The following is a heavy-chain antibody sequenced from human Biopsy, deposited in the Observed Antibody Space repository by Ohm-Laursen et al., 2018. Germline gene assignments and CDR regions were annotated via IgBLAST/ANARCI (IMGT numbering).Heavy chain of an antibody. Sequence: GASVKVSCKASGYTFTSYDINWVRQATGQGLEWMGWMNPNSGNTDYAQKFQGRVTMTRNTSISTAYMELNSLRSEDTAVYYCARGSFWSGGNYYYYGMDVWGQGTTVTVSS. CDR2: MNPNSGNT. CDR1: GYTFTSYD. D-gene: IGHD3-10*01. CDR3: ARGSFWSGGNYYYYGMDV. J-gene: IGHJ6*02. V-gene: IGHV1-8*01.